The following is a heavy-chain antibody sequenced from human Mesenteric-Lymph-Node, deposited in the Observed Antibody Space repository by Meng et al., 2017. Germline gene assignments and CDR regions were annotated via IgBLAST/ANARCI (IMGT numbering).Heavy chain of an antibody. V-gene: IGHV1-69*06. CDR3: AISSCGGSCYPLYYYGMDV. CDR2: IIPIFGTA. Sequence: SVKVSCKASGYTFTSYGISWVRQAPGQGLEWMGGIIPIFGTANYAQKFQGRVTITADKSTSTAYMELSSLRSEDTAVYYCAISSCGGSCYPLYYYGMDVWGQGTTVTVSS. J-gene: IGHJ6*02. CDR1: GYTFTSYG. D-gene: IGHD2-15*01.